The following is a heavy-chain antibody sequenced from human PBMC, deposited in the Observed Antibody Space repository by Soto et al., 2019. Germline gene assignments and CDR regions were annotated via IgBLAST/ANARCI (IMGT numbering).Heavy chain of an antibody. D-gene: IGHD3-10*01. J-gene: IGHJ6*02. CDR1: GGSFSPNY. Sequence: SETLSLTCRLSGGSFSPNYWSWIRQPPGKGLEWIGYIYYSGSTNYNPSLKSRVTISVDTSKNQFSLKLSSVTAADTAVYYGARVPGISSSGMDVGGQGTTLPVSS. CDR3: ARVPGISSSGMDV. CDR2: IYYSGST. V-gene: IGHV4-59*12.